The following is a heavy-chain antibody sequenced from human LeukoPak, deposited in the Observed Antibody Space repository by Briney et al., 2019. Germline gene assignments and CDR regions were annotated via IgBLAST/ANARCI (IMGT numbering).Heavy chain of an antibody. V-gene: IGHV4-4*07. CDR1: GDSINSYY. Sequence: SETLSLTCNVSGDSINSYYWSWIRQPAGKGLEWIGRIHSSGSSNYNPSLESRVIMSVDTSKNKVSLKLSSVTAADTAVYFCARGLTTTWLDAFDIWGQGTTVTVSS. CDR2: IHSSGSS. D-gene: IGHD1-14*01. J-gene: IGHJ3*02. CDR3: ARGLTTTWLDAFDI.